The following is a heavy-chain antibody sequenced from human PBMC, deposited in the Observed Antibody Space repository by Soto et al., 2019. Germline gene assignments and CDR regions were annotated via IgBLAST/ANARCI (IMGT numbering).Heavy chain of an antibody. V-gene: IGHV3-74*01. CDR1: GFAFSNSW. CDR3: ARDRGYAFDM. Sequence: EMQLVESGGGLVQPGGSLRLSCAASGFAFSNSWMHWVRQVPGKGLVWVSNINADGSPTSNADSVKGRFTIFRDNAQSTLYVQMNSLRAEDTGVYYCARDRGYAFDMWGQGTMVTVSS. CDR2: INADGSPT. J-gene: IGHJ3*02.